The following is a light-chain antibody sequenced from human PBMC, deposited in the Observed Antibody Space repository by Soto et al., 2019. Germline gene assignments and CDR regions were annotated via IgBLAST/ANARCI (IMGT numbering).Light chain of an antibody. CDR2: GAS. CDR1: QSVSSN. J-gene: IGKJ2*01. Sequence: EIVLTQSPATLSLSPGERATLSCRASQSVSSNLAWYQQKPGQAPRLLIYGASTRATGIPARFSGSGSGTEFTLTISSLQSEDFAVYYCQQYNNWPPYTFGQGTKGDIK. CDR3: QQYNNWPPYT. V-gene: IGKV3-15*01.